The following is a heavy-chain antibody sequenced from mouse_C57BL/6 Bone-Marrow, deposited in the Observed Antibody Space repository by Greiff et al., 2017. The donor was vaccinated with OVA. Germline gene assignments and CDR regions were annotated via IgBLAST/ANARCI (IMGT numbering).Heavy chain of an antibody. CDR3: ASGNYYGSSYPYGYFDV. V-gene: IGHV1-50*01. Sequence: QVQLQQPGAELVKPGASVKLSCKASGYTFTSYWMQWVKQRPGQGLEWIGEIDPSDSYTNYNQKFKGKATLTVDTSSSTAYMQLSSLTSEDSAVYYCASGNYYGSSYPYGYFDVWGTGTTVTVSS. CDR1: GYTFTSYW. J-gene: IGHJ1*03. CDR2: IDPSDSYT. D-gene: IGHD1-1*01.